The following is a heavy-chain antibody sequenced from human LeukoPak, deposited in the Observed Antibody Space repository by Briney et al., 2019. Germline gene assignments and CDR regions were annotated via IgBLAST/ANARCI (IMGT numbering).Heavy chain of an antibody. V-gene: IGHV4-34*01. Sequence: PSETLSLTCAVYGGSFSGYYWSWIRQPPGRGLEWIGEFNLGGGTNYNPSLKSRLTISVDASKSQVSLKLSSVTPVDTAVYYCARDKEIQLGAFDIWGQGSMVTVSS. CDR1: GGSFSGYY. CDR3: ARDKEIQLGAFDI. J-gene: IGHJ3*02. D-gene: IGHD5-18*01. CDR2: FNLGGGT.